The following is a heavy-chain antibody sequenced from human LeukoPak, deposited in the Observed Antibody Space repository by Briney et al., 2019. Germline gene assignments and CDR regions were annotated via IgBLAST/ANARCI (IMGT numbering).Heavy chain of an antibody. CDR2: ISSSSSYI. Sequence: GGSLRLSCAASGFTFSSYSMNWVRQAPGKGLEWVSSISSSSSYIYYADSVKGRFTISRDNAKNSLYLQMNSLRADDTAVYYCARITGSGYNDYWGQGTLVTVSS. CDR3: ARITGSGYNDY. V-gene: IGHV3-21*01. J-gene: IGHJ4*02. D-gene: IGHD3-22*01. CDR1: GFTFSSYS.